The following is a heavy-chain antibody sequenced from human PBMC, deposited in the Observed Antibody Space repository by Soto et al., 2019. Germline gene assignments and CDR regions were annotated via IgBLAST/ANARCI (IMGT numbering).Heavy chain of an antibody. CDR3: VRIIRARNYYYGMYV. Sequence: SGPTLVNPTQTLTLTCTFSGFSLSTSGMCVSWIRQPPGKALEWLALIDWDDDKYYSTSLKTRLTISKDTSKNQVVLTMTNMDPVDTAAYYFVRIIRARNYYYGMYVWGQGTTVTVSS. V-gene: IGHV2-70*01. CDR1: GFSLSTSGMC. CDR2: IDWDDDK. J-gene: IGHJ6*02.